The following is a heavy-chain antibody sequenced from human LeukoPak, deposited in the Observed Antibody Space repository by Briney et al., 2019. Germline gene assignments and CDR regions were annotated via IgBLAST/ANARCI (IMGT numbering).Heavy chain of an antibody. Sequence: PGGSLRLSCAASGLGVSSNYMSWVRQAPGKGLEWVSVIYSGGSRYYAGSVKGRFTISRHNSNNTLYLQMNSLRADDTAVYYCARETSGSFPYWGQGTLVTVSS. D-gene: IGHD2-15*01. V-gene: IGHV3-53*04. CDR1: GLGVSSNY. CDR3: ARETSGSFPY. CDR2: IYSGGSR. J-gene: IGHJ4*02.